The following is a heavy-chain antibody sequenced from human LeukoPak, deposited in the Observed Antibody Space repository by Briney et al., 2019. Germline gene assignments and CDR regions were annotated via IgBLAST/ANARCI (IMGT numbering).Heavy chain of an antibody. CDR1: GGTFSSYA. D-gene: IGHD2-2*01. V-gene: IGHV1-69*04. CDR3: ARAERYCSSTSCLAVGDDYYYMDV. J-gene: IGHJ6*03. Sequence: GASVKVSCKASGGTFSSYAISWVRQAPGQGLEWMGRIIPILGIANYAQKFQGRVTITTDESTSTAYMELSSLRSEDTAVYYCARAERYCSSTSCLAVGDDYYYMDVWGKGTTVTVSS. CDR2: IIPILGIA.